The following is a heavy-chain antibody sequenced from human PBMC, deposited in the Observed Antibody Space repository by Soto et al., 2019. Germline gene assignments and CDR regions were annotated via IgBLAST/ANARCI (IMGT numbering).Heavy chain of an antibody. Sequence: GGSLRLSCAASGFTFSSYAMSWVRQAPGKGLEWVSAISGSGGSTYYADSVKGRFTISRDNSKNTLYLQMNSLRAEDTAVYYCAKGLAILGVVIITYFEYWGQGTRVTVSS. D-gene: IGHD3-3*01. V-gene: IGHV3-23*01. CDR2: ISGSGGST. CDR3: AKGLAILGVVIITYFEY. J-gene: IGHJ4*02. CDR1: GFTFSSYA.